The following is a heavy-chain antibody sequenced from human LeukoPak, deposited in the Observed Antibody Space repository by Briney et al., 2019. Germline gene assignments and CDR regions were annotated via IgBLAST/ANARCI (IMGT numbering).Heavy chain of an antibody. CDR3: ARDSIEPAAAGRTYYYYGMDV. CDR1: GFTFSSYS. Sequence: GGSLRLSCAASGFTFSSYSMNWVRQAPGKGLEWVSYISSSGSTIYYADSVKGRFTISRDNAKNSLYLQMNSLRAEDTAVYYCARDSIEPAAAGRTYYYYGMDVWGQGTTVTVSS. CDR2: ISSSGSTI. D-gene: IGHD6-13*01. J-gene: IGHJ6*02. V-gene: IGHV3-48*04.